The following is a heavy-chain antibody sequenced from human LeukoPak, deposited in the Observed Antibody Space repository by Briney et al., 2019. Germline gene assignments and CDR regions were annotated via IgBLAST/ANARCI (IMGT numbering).Heavy chain of an antibody. CDR3: ATPSPGYCSSYVGRCFAFDI. D-gene: IGHD2-2*01. CDR2: IIPIFGTA. J-gene: IGHJ3*02. V-gene: IGHV1-69*05. CDR1: GGTFSSYA. Sequence: RASVKVSCKASGGTFSSYAISWVRQAPGQGLEWTGGIIPIFGTANYAQKFQGRVTITTDESTSTAYMELSSLRSEDTAVYYCATPSPGYCSSYVGRCFAFDIWGQGTMVTVSS.